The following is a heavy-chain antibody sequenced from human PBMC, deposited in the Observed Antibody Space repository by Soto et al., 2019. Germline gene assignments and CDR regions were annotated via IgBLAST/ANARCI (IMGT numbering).Heavy chain of an antibody. CDR1: GYTFTSYD. D-gene: IGHD3-16*02. J-gene: IGHJ4*02. CDR3: ARGGDYIWGSYRSPDY. CDR2: MNPNSGNT. Sequence: QVQLVQSGAEVKKPGASVKVSCKASGYTFTSYDINWVRQATGQALEWMGWMNPNSGNTGYAQKFQGRVTMTRNTSISTAYMELSSLRSEDTAVYYCARGGDYIWGSYRSPDYWGQGTLVTVSS. V-gene: IGHV1-8*01.